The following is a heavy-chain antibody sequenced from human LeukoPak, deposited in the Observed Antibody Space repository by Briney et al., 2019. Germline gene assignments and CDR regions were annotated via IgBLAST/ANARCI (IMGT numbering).Heavy chain of an antibody. CDR2: IYNSGSP. V-gene: IGHV4-59*01. CDR3: ARYLVGRSYSYFDY. J-gene: IGHJ4*02. Sequence: SETLSLTCTVSGGSISNYYWSWIRQSPGKRLEWIGYIYNSGSPNYNPSLKSRITISVDASKNQFSLKLSSVTAADTAVYYCARYLVGRSYSYFDYWGQGILVTVSS. CDR1: GGSISNYY. D-gene: IGHD1-26*01.